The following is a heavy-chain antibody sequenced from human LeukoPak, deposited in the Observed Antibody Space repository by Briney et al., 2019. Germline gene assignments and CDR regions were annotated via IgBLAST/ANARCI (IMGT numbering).Heavy chain of an antibody. Sequence: GGSLRLSCAASGFTFSGFGMHWVRQAPGKGLEWVAVIWYDGSNKYYADSVKGRFTISGDNAKNSLYLQMNSLRAEDTAVYYCARDYDILTGYLFYYYYGMDVWGQGTTVTVSS. CDR1: GFTFSGFG. V-gene: IGHV3-33*01. CDR3: ARDYDILTGYLFYYYYGMDV. CDR2: IWYDGSNK. J-gene: IGHJ6*02. D-gene: IGHD3-9*01.